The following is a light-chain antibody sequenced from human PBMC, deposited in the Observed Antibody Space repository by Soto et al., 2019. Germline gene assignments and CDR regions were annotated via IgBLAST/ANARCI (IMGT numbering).Light chain of an antibody. V-gene: IGKV3-15*01. Sequence: IVMKQSPATLSLSKGERATLSCRASQSVSSNLAWYQQKPGQAPRLLIYGASTRATGIPARFSGSGSGTEFTLTISSLQSEDFAVYYCQQYNNWPRTFGQGTKVDIK. CDR3: QQYNNWPRT. J-gene: IGKJ1*01. CDR2: GAS. CDR1: QSVSSN.